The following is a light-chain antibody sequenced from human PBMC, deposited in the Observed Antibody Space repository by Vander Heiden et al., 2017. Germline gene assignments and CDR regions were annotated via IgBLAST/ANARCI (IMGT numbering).Light chain of an antibody. CDR1: QSIRSY. CDR3: QQSDSTPRT. CDR2: AVS. V-gene: IGKV1-39*01. Sequence: DIQLTQSPSSLSASVGDRVTITCRASQSIRSYLNWYQQKPGKAPKLLMFAVSSLQSGVPSRFSGSGLGTDFTLTISSLQLEDFATYYCQQSDSTPRTFGQGTKVEIK. J-gene: IGKJ1*01.